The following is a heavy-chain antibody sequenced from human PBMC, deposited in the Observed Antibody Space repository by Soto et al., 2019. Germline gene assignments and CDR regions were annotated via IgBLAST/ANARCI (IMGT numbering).Heavy chain of an antibody. V-gene: IGHV4-59*08. CDR1: GGSISSDY. J-gene: IGHJ4*02. CDR2: SHKSGST. CDR3: ARGGWYEDH. D-gene: IGHD6-19*01. Sequence: SETLSLTCTVSGGSISSDYWSWIRQPPGKGLEWIGYSHKSGSTDYNPSLKSRVTISVDTSRNEFSLKLRSVTAADTAVYYCARGGWYEDHWGQGTLVTVSS.